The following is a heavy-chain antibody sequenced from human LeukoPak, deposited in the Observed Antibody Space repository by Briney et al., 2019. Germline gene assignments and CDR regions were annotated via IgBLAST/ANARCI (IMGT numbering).Heavy chain of an antibody. CDR1: GGSFSGYY. CDR2: INHSGST. V-gene: IGHV4-34*01. J-gene: IGHJ6*03. CDR3: ARGSGATTPRRYYYYMDV. Sequence: SETLSLTCAVYGGSFSGYYWSLIRQPPGKGLEWIGEINHSGSTNYNPSLKSRVTISVDTSKNQFSLKLSSVTAADTAVYYCARGSGATTPRRYYYYMDVWGKGTTVTVSS. D-gene: IGHD5-12*01.